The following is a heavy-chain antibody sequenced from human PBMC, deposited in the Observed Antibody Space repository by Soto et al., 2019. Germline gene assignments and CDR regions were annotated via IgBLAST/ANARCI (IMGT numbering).Heavy chain of an antibody. Sequence: SETLSLTCSVSGGSVSDKTYYWSWIRQPPGKRLEWIGYVYYSGTTNYNPSLKSRVTISVDLSKNRFSLRLSSVTTADTALYYCARPTAVPNPLRSRSFFEYWDQGTLVKVSS. CDR3: ARPTAVPNPLRSRSFFEY. D-gene: IGHD2-2*01. J-gene: IGHJ4*02. CDR1: GGSVSDKTYY. V-gene: IGHV4-61*01. CDR2: VYYSGTT.